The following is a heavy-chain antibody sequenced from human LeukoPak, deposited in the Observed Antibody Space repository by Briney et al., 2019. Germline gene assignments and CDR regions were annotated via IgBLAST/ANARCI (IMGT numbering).Heavy chain of an antibody. V-gene: IGHV1-18*01. D-gene: IGHD1-14*01. Sequence: ASVKVSCKASGYTFTSYGISWVRQAPGQGLEWMGWISAYNGNTNYAQKLQGRVTMTTDTSTSTAYMELRSLRSDDTAVYYCARDRLTLDYYYYGMDVWGQGTTVTASS. CDR2: ISAYNGNT. CDR1: GYTFTSYG. J-gene: IGHJ6*02. CDR3: ARDRLTLDYYYYGMDV.